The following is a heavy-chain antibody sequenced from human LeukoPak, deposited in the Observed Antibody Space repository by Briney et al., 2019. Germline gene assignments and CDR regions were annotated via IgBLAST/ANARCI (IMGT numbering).Heavy chain of an antibody. V-gene: IGHV1-69*06. Sequence: SVKVSCKASGGTFSSYAISWVRQAPGQGLEWMGGIIPIFGTANYAQKFQGRVTITADKSTSTAYMELSSLRSEDTAVYYCASINYDSSGYWGFDPWGQGTLVTVSS. D-gene: IGHD3-22*01. CDR2: IIPIFGTA. J-gene: IGHJ5*02. CDR1: GGTFSSYA. CDR3: ASINYDSSGYWGFDP.